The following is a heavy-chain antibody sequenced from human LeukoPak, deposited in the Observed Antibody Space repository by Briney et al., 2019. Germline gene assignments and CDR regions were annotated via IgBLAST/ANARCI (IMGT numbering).Heavy chain of an antibody. CDR2: ISAYNGNT. V-gene: IGHV1-18*01. J-gene: IGHJ3*02. D-gene: IGHD6-19*01. CDR1: GYTLTSYG. CDR3: ARGSFGSGWSDAFDI. Sequence: GASVKVSCKASGYTLTSYGISWVRQAPGQGLEWMGWISAYNGNTNYAQKLQGRVTMATDTSTSTAYMELRSLRSDDTAVYYCARGSFGSGWSDAFDIWGQGTMVTVSS.